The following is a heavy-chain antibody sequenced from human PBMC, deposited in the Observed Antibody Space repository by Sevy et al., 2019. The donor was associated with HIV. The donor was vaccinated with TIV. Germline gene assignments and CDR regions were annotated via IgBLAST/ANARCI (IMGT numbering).Heavy chain of an antibody. CDR1: GYTLTELS. V-gene: IGHV1-24*01. CDR3: ATYLDRWWFGEFGY. CDR2: FDPEDGET. Sequence: ASVKVSCKVSGYTLTELSMHWVRQAPGKGLEWMGGFDPEDGETIYAQKFQGRVTMTEDTSTDTAYMELSSLRSEDTAVYYWATYLDRWWFGEFGYWGQGTLVTVSS. J-gene: IGHJ4*02. D-gene: IGHD3-10*01.